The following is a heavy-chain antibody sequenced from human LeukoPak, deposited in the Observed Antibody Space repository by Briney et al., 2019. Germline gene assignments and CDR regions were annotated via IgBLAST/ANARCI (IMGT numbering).Heavy chain of an antibody. CDR1: GFSVSTHY. CDR2: LFSGGNT. CDR3: VSMVYCYDSSGHY. Sequence: GGSLTLXCQVSGFSVSTHYMSWVRQAPGKGMEWVSVLFSGGNTYNSDSVKGRFTISRDTSKNTLYIHMNSLRADDTAVYYCVSMVYCYDSSGHYWGEGTLVTVSS. D-gene: IGHD3-22*01. V-gene: IGHV3-53*01. J-gene: IGHJ4*02.